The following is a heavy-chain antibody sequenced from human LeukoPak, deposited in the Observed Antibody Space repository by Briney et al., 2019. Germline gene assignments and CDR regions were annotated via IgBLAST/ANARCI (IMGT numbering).Heavy chain of an antibody. CDR1: GYTFTGYY. V-gene: IGHV1-2*02. CDR3: ARGTSSGDFWSGYSFDY. CDR2: INPNSGGT. Sequence: ASVKVSCKASGYTFTGYYMHWVRQAPGQGLEWMGWINPNSGGTNYAQKFQGRVTMTRDTSISTAYMELSRLRSDDTAVYYCARGTSSGDFWSGYSFDYWGQGTLVTASS. D-gene: IGHD3-3*01. J-gene: IGHJ4*02.